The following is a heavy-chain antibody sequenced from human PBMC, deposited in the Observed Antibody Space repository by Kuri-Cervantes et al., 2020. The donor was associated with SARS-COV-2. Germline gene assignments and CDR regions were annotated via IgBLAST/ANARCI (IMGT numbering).Heavy chain of an antibody. D-gene: IGHD3-22*01. CDR3: ARPEHLYYDSSGYYLEGGFDY. Sequence: GESLKISCKGSGYSFTSYWIGWVRQMPGKGLEWMGIIYPGDSDTRYSPSFQGQVTVSADKSISTAYLQWSSLKASDTAMYYCARPEHLYYDSSGYYLEGGFDYWGQGNLVNVSS. CDR2: IYPGDSDT. J-gene: IGHJ4*02. V-gene: IGHV5-51*01. CDR1: GYSFTSYW.